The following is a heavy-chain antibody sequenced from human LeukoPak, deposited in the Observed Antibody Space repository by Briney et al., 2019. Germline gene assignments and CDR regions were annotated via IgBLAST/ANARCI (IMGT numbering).Heavy chain of an antibody. V-gene: IGHV3-48*01. D-gene: IGHD6-13*01. J-gene: IGHJ2*01. CDR2: ISSSSSTI. Sequence: GGSLRLSCAASGFTFSSYEMNWVRQAPGKGLEWVSYISSSSSTIYYADSVKGRFTISRDNAKNSLYLQMNSLRAEDTAVYYCAREYSSTWYSRYFDLWGRGTLVTVSS. CDR3: AREYSSTWYSRYFDL. CDR1: GFTFSSYE.